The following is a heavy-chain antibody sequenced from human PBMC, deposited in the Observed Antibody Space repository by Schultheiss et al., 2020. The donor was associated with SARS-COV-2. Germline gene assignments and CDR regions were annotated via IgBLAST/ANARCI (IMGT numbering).Heavy chain of an antibody. CDR1: GGSISSSSYY. Sequence: SETLSLTCTVSGGSISSSSYYWGWIRQPPGKGLEWIGSIYYSGSTYYNPSLKSRVTISVDTSKNQFSLKLSSVTAADTAVYYCARGSITMVQGVIPFDYWGQGTLVTVSS. CDR3: ARGSITMVQGVIPFDY. J-gene: IGHJ4*02. CDR2: IYYSGST. D-gene: IGHD3-10*01. V-gene: IGHV4-39*07.